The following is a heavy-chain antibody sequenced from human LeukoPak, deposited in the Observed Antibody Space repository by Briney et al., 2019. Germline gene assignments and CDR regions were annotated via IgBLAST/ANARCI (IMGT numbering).Heavy chain of an antibody. CDR1: GFTFSSYV. J-gene: IGHJ3*02. CDR3: ASSVRSSWDVPNDAFDI. D-gene: IGHD6-13*01. V-gene: IGHV3-23*01. Sequence: GGSLRLSCAASGFTFSSYVMSWVRQAPGKGLEWVSGISGPGRTTYYADYVKGRFTISRDNAKNSLYLQMGSLRAEDMAVYYCASSVRSSWDVPNDAFDIWGQGTMVTVSS. CDR2: ISGPGRTT.